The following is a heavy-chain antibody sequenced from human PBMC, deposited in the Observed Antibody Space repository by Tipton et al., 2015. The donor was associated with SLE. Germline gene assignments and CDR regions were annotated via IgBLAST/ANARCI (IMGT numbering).Heavy chain of an antibody. CDR2: VYYTGNT. D-gene: IGHD3-10*01. Sequence: TLSLTCDVYGGSLSGYQWTWIRQPPGKGLEWVGTVYYTGNTFYNPSLKSRVTISVDTSKNQFSLNLSSVTAADMAVYYCARGGVPRARRGLRRMDVWGQGTTVTVSS. J-gene: IGHJ6*02. V-gene: IGHV4-34*01. CDR3: ARGGVPRARRGLRRMDV. CDR1: GGSLSGYQ.